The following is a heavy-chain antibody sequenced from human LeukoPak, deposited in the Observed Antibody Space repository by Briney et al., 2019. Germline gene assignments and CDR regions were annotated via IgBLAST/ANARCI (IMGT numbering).Heavy chain of an antibody. J-gene: IGHJ4*02. CDR2: IKQDGSET. D-gene: IGHD3-10*01. CDR1: GFTFSDYW. Sequence: GGSLRLSCAASGFTFSDYWMSWVRQAPGKGLEWVANIKQDGSETYYVDSVKGRFTISRDNAKKSLYLQMNSLRAEGTAVYCCARHTTMGYWGQGTLVTVSS. V-gene: IGHV3-7*05. CDR3: ARHTTMGY.